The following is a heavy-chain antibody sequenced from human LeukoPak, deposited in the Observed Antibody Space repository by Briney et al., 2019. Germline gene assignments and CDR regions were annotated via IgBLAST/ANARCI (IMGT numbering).Heavy chain of an antibody. Sequence: GSSVKVSCKASGGTFSSYAISWLRQAPGQGLEWMGRIIPILGIANYAQKFQGRVTITADKSTSTAYMELSSLRSEDTAVYYCARGVVKGAFDIWGQGTMVTVSS. V-gene: IGHV1-69*04. CDR1: GGTFSSYA. D-gene: IGHD3-16*02. J-gene: IGHJ3*02. CDR3: ARGVVKGAFDI. CDR2: IIPILGIA.